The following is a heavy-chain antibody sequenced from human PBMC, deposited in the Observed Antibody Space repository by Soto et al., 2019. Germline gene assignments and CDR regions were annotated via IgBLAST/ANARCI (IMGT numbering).Heavy chain of an antibody. Sequence: QVQLVESGGGVVQPGRSLRLSCAASGFTFSSYGMHWVRQAPGKGLEWVAVISYDGSNKYYAHSVKGRFTISRDNSKNTLYLQMNSLRAEDTAVYYCAKDRKSRGSGCLYWGQGTLVTVSS. D-gene: IGHD6-19*01. CDR3: AKDRKSRGSGCLY. V-gene: IGHV3-30*18. J-gene: IGHJ4*02. CDR2: ISYDGSNK. CDR1: GFTFSSYG.